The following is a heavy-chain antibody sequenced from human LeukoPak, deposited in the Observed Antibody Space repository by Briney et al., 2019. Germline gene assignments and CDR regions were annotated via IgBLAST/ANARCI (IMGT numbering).Heavy chain of an antibody. CDR2: ISGSGGST. CDR1: GFTFSSYA. Sequence: GGSLRLSCAASGFTFSSYAMSWVRQAPGKGLEWVSAISGSGGSTYYADSVKGRFTISRDNSKNTLYLQMTSLRAEDTAVYYCAKDGGYSGYLYYFDYWGQGTLVTVSS. D-gene: IGHD5-12*01. V-gene: IGHV3-23*01. CDR3: AKDGGYSGYLYYFDY. J-gene: IGHJ4*02.